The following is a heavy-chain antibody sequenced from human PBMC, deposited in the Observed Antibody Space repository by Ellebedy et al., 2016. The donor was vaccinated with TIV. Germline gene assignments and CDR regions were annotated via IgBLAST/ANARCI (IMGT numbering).Heavy chain of an antibody. J-gene: IGHJ4*02. D-gene: IGHD6-19*01. V-gene: IGHV1-18*01. CDR2: ISAYTGET. CDR3: AREQWSPGTPDY. Sequence: ASVKVSCKASGYTFNSYSISWVRQAPGQGPEWMGWISAYTGETRYSQKYQGRVTLTTDTSTTTAYMELRSLRSDDTAVYYCAREQWSPGTPDYWGQGTLVTVSS. CDR1: GYTFNSYS.